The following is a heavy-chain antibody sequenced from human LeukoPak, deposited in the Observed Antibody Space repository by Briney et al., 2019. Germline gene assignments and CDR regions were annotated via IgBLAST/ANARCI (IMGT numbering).Heavy chain of an antibody. CDR1: GYTFTDYY. Sequence: ASVKISCKPSGYTFTDYYMHWVQQAPGKGREWMGRVDPEDGETIYAEKFQGRVTITADTSTDTAYMELSSLRSEDTAVYYCATEFSSGVSYYFDYWGQGTLVTVSS. CDR3: ATEFSSGVSYYFDY. J-gene: IGHJ4*02. V-gene: IGHV1-69-2*01. D-gene: IGHD3-22*01. CDR2: VDPEDGET.